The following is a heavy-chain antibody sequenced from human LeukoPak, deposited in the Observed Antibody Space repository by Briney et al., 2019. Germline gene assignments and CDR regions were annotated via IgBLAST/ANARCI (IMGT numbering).Heavy chain of an antibody. Sequence: SETLSLTCTVSGGSISSYYWNWIRQPPGKGLEWIGYIYYSGSTNYNPSLKSRVTISVDTSKNQFSLKLSSVTAADTAVYYCARGGYSYGDWYFDLWGRGTLVTVSS. CDR1: GGSISSYY. J-gene: IGHJ2*01. CDR3: ARGGYSYGDWYFDL. V-gene: IGHV4-59*12. CDR2: IYYSGST. D-gene: IGHD5-18*01.